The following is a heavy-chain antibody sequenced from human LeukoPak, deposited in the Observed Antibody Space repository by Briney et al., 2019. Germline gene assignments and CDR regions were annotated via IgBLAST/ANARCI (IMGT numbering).Heavy chain of an antibody. J-gene: IGHJ4*02. CDR3: ARGPSDYDILTGSYFLRSYYFDY. V-gene: IGHV1-2*02. CDR2: VNPNSGGT. D-gene: IGHD3-9*01. CDR1: GYTFTGYY. Sequence: ASVKVSCKASGYTFTGYYMHWVRQAPGQGLEWTGWVNPNSGGTNYAQKFQGRVTMTRDTSISTAYMELSRLRSDDTAVYYCARGPSDYDILTGSYFLRSYYFDYWGQGTLVTVSS.